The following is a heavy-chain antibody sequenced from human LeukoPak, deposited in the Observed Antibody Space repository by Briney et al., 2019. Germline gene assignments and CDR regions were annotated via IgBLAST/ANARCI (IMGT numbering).Heavy chain of an antibody. CDR3: ASSPGSWLYYFDY. CDR2: IYYSGST. J-gene: IGHJ4*02. V-gene: IGHV4-39*07. CDR1: GGSIRSSNYY. D-gene: IGHD6-13*01. Sequence: SETLSLTCTVSGGSIRSSNYYWGWIRQPPGTGLEWIGSIYYSGSTYYNPSLKSRVTISVDTSKNQFSLKLSSVTAADTAVYYCASSPGSWLYYFDYWGQGTLVTVSS.